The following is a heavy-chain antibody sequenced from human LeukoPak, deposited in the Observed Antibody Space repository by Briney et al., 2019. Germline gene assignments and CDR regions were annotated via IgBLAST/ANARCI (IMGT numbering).Heavy chain of an antibody. V-gene: IGHV4-39*01. CDR2: IYYSGST. CDR1: GGSISSSSYY. Sequence: PSETLSLTCTVSGGSISSSSYYWGWLRQPPGKGLEWIGSIYYSGSTYYNPSLKSRVTISVDTSKNQFSLKLSSVTAADTAVYYCARQHGSGSYSYFDYWGQGTLVTVSS. J-gene: IGHJ4*02. CDR3: ARQHGSGSYSYFDY. D-gene: IGHD3-10*01.